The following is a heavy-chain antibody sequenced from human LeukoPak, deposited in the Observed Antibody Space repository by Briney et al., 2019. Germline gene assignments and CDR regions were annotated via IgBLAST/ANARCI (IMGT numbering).Heavy chain of an antibody. J-gene: IGHJ4*02. D-gene: IGHD1-26*01. V-gene: IGHV3-53*01. CDR1: GFSFGSSV. Sequence: PGGSLRLSCAASGFSFGSSVMSWVRQPPGKGLEWVSTIYTGGNTYFADSVKGRFTISRDNPKNTVYLQMNSLRAEDTAVYYCVREFSGSYYFDSWGQGALVTVSS. CDR3: VREFSGSYYFDS. CDR2: IYTGGNT.